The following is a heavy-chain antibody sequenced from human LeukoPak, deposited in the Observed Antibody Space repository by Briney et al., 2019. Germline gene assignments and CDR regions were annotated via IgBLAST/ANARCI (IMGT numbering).Heavy chain of an antibody. D-gene: IGHD5-24*01. CDR3: AKVGRWLQYFDY. CDR1: GLTFSSYG. J-gene: IGHJ4*02. Sequence: GGSLRLSCVASGLTFSSYGMSWVRQAPGKGLEWVSAITGSGGSTYYADSVKGRFTISRDNSKNTLYLQMNSLRAEDTAVYYCAKVGRWLQYFDYWGQGTLATVSS. CDR2: ITGSGGST. V-gene: IGHV3-23*01.